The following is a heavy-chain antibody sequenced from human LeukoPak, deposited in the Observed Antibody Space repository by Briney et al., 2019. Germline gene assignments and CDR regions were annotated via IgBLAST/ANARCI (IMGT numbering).Heavy chain of an antibody. J-gene: IGHJ4*02. D-gene: IGHD6-13*01. CDR1: GGSISSYC. V-gene: IGHV4-59*01. Sequence: SETLSLTCTVSGGSISSYCWSWVRQPPGKGLEWIGYIHYSGSTNYNPSPKSRGTITVDTSTNKFSLKLRSGTAADTAVDYCARDSSSWPADFDYWGQGTPVTVSS. CDR2: IHYSGST. CDR3: ARDSSSWPADFDY.